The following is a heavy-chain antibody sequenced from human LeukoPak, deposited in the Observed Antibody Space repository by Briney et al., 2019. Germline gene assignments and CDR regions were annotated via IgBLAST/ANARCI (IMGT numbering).Heavy chain of an antibody. CDR3: AREQYDDSGPDAFDI. D-gene: IGHD3-16*01. CDR2: IYSGGST. J-gene: IGHJ3*02. V-gene: IGHV3-53*01. CDR1: GFTVSSNY. Sequence: GGSLRLSCAASGFTVSSNYMSWVRQAPGKGLEWVSVIYSGGSTFYADSVKGRFTISRDNSKNTLHLQMNSLRAEDMAVYYCAREQYDDSGPDAFDIWGQGTMVTVSS.